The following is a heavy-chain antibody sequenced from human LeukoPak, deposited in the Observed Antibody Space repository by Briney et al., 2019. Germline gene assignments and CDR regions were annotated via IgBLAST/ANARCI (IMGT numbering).Heavy chain of an antibody. D-gene: IGHD3-10*01. CDR3: ARGSHYYGSGSYLGPSQIDY. V-gene: IGHV4-34*01. CDR1: GGSFSGYY. J-gene: IGHJ4*02. Sequence: PSETLSLTCAVYGGSFSGYYWSWIRQPPGKGLEWIGEINHSGSTNYNPSLKSRVTISVDTSKNQFSLKLSSVTAADTAVYYCARGSHYYGSGSYLGPSQIDYWGQGTLVTVSS. CDR2: INHSGST.